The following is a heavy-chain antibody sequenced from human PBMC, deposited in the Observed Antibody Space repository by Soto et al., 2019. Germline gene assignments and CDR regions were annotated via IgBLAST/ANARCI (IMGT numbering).Heavy chain of an antibody. CDR2: ISWNSGSI. V-gene: IGHV3-9*01. Sequence: EVQLVESGGGLVQPGRSLRLSCAASGFTFDDYAMHWVRQAPGKGLEWVSGISWNSGSIGYADSVKGRFTISRDNAKNSLYLQMNSLRAEDTALYYCAKVSRRYCSGGSCYYFDYLGQGTLVTVSS. CDR3: AKVSRRYCSGGSCYYFDY. D-gene: IGHD2-15*01. CDR1: GFTFDDYA. J-gene: IGHJ4*02.